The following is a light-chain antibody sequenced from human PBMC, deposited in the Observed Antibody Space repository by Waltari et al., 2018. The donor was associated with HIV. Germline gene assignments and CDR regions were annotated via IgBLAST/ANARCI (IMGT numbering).Light chain of an antibody. CDR3: GTWDSILSAV. CDR2: DNN. Sequence: QSVLTQPPSVSAAPGQTVPISCSGSSSNIGSHSVSWYQQLPGTAPKLLIYDNNKRPSGIPDRFSGSKSGTSATVGITGLQTGDEADYYCGTWDSILSAVFGGGTKLTVL. V-gene: IGLV1-51*01. CDR1: SSNIGSHS. J-gene: IGLJ3*02.